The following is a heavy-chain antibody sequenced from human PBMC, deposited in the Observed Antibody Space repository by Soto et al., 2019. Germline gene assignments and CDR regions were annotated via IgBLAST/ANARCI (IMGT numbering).Heavy chain of an antibody. J-gene: IGHJ4*02. CDR3: ASGGLHRYTNGGLSDFHS. Sequence: EVHLLESGGGLVQPGGSLRLSCAASELSSSNHAMTWVRQAPGKGLEWVSGISGTDGGAYYADSVQGRFTISRDNSRSTLYLQMNSLRVEDTAVYYCASGGLHRYTNGGLSDFHSWGQGTLVTVSS. V-gene: IGHV3-23*01. D-gene: IGHD3-16*01. CDR2: ISGTDGGA. CDR1: ELSSSNHA.